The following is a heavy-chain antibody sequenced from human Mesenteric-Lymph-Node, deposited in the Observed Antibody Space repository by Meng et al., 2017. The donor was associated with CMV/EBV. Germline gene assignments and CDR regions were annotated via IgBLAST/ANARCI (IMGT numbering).Heavy chain of an antibody. CDR1: GGSFTSYA. D-gene: IGHD3-10*01. V-gene: IGHV1-69*05. Sequence: SAVKVSCKASGGSFTSYAISWVRQAPGQGLEWMGENLPIFATAKSTQKFQGRVTITTDESTSTVYMELSSLRSEDTAVYYCARRGSAWGQGTLVTVSS. CDR3: ARRGSA. CDR2: NLPIFATA. J-gene: IGHJ5*02.